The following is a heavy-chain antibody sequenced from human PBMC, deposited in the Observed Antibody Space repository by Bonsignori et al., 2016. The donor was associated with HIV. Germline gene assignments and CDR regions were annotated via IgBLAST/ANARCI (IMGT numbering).Heavy chain of an antibody. Sequence: VRQMPGKGLEWVGFIRSKAYGGTTEYAASVKGRFTISRDDSKSIAYLQMNSLKTEDTAVYYCTRDAPKLGYCSSTSCYGHYDYWGQGTLVTVSS. CDR3: TRDAPKLGYCSSTSCYGHYDY. D-gene: IGHD2-2*01. CDR2: IRSKAYGGTT. V-gene: IGHV3-49*02. J-gene: IGHJ4*02.